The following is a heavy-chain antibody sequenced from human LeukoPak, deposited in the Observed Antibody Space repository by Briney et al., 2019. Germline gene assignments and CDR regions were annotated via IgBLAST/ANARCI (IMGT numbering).Heavy chain of an antibody. CDR1: GFSFNTYA. CDR3: AQQVGYCSSGSCYFTY. J-gene: IGHJ1*01. CDR2: ISNTGGST. D-gene: IGHD2-15*01. Sequence: VGSLRLSCAASGFSFNTYAMSWVRQAPGKGLEWVSAISNTGGSTYYADSVKGRFTISRDKSKNTLSLQMNSLRAEDTAVYYCAQQVGYCSSGSCYFTYWGRGTLVRLL. V-gene: IGHV3-23*01.